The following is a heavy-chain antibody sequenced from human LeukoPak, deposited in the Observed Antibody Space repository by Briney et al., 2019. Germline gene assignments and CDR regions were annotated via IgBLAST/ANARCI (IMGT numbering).Heavy chain of an antibody. CDR3: AREISTLFGVVTMRFDP. J-gene: IGHJ5*02. CDR1: GVSISSFY. V-gene: IGHV4-4*07. CDR2: IHTSGST. Sequence: SETLSLTCTVAGVSISSFYWSWIRHPAGKGLEWIGRIHTSGSTNYSPSLKSRVTMSADASKKQFTLNLSSVTAADTAVYYCAREISTLFGVVTMRFDPWGQGTLVTVS. D-gene: IGHD3-3*01.